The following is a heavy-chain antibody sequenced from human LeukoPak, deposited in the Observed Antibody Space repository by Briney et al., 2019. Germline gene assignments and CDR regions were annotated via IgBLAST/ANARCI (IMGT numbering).Heavy chain of an antibody. CDR3: AIAGRKWLVWGRHDAFDI. V-gene: IGHV1-18*01. CDR2: ISAYNGNT. J-gene: IGHJ3*02. Sequence: ASVKVSCKASGYTFTSYGISWVRQAPGQGLEWMGWISAYNGNTNYAQKLQGRVTMTTDTSTSTAYMELRSLRSDDTAVYYCAIAGRKWLVWGRHDAFDIWGQGQWSPSLQ. D-gene: IGHD6-19*01. CDR1: GYTFTSYG.